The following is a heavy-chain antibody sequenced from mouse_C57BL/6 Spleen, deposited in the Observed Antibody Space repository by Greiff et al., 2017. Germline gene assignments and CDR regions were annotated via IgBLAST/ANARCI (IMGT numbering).Heavy chain of an antibody. Sequence: QVQLKQPGAELVRPGSSVKLSCKASGYTFTSYWMHWVKQRPIQGLEWIGNIDPSDSETHYNQKFKDKATLTVDKSSSTAYMQLSSLTSEDSAVYYCARGDGNLWYFDVWGTGTTVTVSS. CDR3: ARGDGNLWYFDV. CDR1: GYTFTSYW. D-gene: IGHD2-1*01. CDR2: IDPSDSET. V-gene: IGHV1-52*01. J-gene: IGHJ1*03.